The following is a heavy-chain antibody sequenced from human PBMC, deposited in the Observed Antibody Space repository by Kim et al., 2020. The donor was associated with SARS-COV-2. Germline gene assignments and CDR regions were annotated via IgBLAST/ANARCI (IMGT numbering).Heavy chain of an antibody. D-gene: IGHD6-25*01. Sequence: GGSLRLSCAASGFTFSSYEMNWVRQAPGKGLEWVSYISSSGSTIYYADSAKGRFTISRDNAKNSLYLQMNSLRAEDTAVYYCARVKYSSDLWFDPWGQGTLVTVSS. CDR3: ARVKYSSDLWFDP. J-gene: IGHJ5*02. CDR1: GFTFSSYE. CDR2: ISSSGSTI. V-gene: IGHV3-48*03.